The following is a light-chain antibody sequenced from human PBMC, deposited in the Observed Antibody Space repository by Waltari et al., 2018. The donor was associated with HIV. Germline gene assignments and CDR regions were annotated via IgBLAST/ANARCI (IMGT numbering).Light chain of an antibody. CDR3: SLYTGTTNVL. CDR1: SSDVGSYNR. V-gene: IGLV2-18*01. Sequence: QPALTPPPSVSGSPGQSVSIPCTGSSSDVGSYNRVSWYQQPPGTAPKLIIYEVNNRPSGVPDRFSGSQSGNTASLTISGLQAEDEADYYCSLYTGTTNVLFGGGTKLTVL. CDR2: EVN. J-gene: IGLJ2*01.